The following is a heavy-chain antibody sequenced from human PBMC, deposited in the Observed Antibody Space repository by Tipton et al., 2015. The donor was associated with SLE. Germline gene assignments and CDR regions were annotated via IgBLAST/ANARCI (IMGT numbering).Heavy chain of an antibody. CDR3: ARDESGPET. Sequence: GSLRLSCAASGFTFSTYEMNWVRQAPGKGLEWIAYIDAGGSVSRYADSVKGRFTISRDNAKDSLYLQMNSLRDEDTAVYYCARDESGPETWGQGTLVTVSS. CDR1: GFTFSTYE. J-gene: IGHJ4*02. CDR2: IDAGGSVS. V-gene: IGHV3-48*03. D-gene: IGHD2-15*01.